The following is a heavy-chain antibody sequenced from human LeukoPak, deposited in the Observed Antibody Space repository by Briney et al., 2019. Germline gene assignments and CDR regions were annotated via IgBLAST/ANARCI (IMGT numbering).Heavy chain of an antibody. Sequence: SETLSLTCAVYGGSFSDYYMNWIRQAPGKGLEWIGSIYYSGSTYYNPSLKSRVTISVDTSKNQFSLKLSSVTAADTAVYYCARLTGDYDILTGYFRYFDLWGRGTLVTVSS. V-gene: IGHV4-34*01. D-gene: IGHD3-9*01. CDR2: IYYSGST. J-gene: IGHJ2*01. CDR3: ARLTGDYDILTGYFRYFDL. CDR1: GGSFSDYY.